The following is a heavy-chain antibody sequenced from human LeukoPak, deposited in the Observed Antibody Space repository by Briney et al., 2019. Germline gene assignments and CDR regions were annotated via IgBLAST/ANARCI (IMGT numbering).Heavy chain of an antibody. CDR3: VEGIFDY. CDR1: GVSGVTFSNYA. V-gene: IGHV3-23*01. J-gene: IGHJ4*02. CDR2: ISGSGHTT. D-gene: IGHD3-10*01. Sequence: GGSLRLSCAASGVSGVTFSNYALNWVRQASGKGLEWVSDISGSGHTTNYADSVKGRFSISRDNSKTTLYLQMSSLRVEDTAVYYCVEGIFDYWGQGTLVTVSS.